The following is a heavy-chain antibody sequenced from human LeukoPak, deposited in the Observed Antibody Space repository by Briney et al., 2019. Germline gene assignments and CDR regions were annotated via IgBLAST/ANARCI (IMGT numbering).Heavy chain of an antibody. V-gene: IGHV3-23*01. D-gene: IGHD3-10*01. J-gene: IGHJ4*02. CDR2: ISGCGGST. CDR3: AKVMTRTMVRGVPPSDY. CDR1: GFTFSCYA. Sequence: HPGGSLRLSCAASGFTFSCYAMSWVRQAPGKGLEWVSAISGCGGSTYYADSVKGRFTISRDNSKNTLYLQMNSLRAEDTAVYYCAKVMTRTMVRGVPPSDYWGQGTLVTVSS.